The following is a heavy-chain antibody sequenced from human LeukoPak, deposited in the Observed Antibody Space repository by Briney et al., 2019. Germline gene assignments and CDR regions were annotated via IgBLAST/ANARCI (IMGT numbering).Heavy chain of an antibody. CDR2: IYYSGST. J-gene: IGHJ4*02. Sequence: PSETLSLTCTVSGGPIRRGDYFWRWVRQPPGKGLEWIGYIYYSGSTYYNPSLKSRVTISVDTSKNQFSLKLSSVTAADTAVYYCARESPEYYFDYWGQGTLVTVSS. V-gene: IGHV4-30-4*01. CDR3: ARESPEYYFDY. CDR1: GGPIRRGDYF.